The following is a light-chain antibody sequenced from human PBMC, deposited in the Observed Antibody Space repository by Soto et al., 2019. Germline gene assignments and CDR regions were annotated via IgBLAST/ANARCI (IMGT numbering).Light chain of an antibody. CDR3: QHYNSYSEA. Sequence: DIQWTQSPATLSLCLIDIVTITCLASQTISSWLAWYQQKPGKAPKLLIYKASTLKSGVPSRFSGSGSGTEFTLTISSLQPDDFATYYCQHYNSYSEAFGQGTKVDIK. V-gene: IGKV1-5*03. CDR2: KAS. CDR1: QTISSW. J-gene: IGKJ1*01.